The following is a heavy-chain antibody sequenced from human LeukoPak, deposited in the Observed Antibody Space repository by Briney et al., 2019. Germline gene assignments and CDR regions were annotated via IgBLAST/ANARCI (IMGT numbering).Heavy chain of an antibody. CDR3: AKPSGNCVDY. J-gene: IGHJ4*02. Sequence: GGSLRLSCVTSGFTFTNHWMSWVRQAPGKGLEWVANIREDGGHTNYVDSVKGRFTISRDNSKNTLFLQLNSLRPDDTGVYFCAKPSGNCVDYWGQGTLVTVSS. CDR2: IREDGGHT. V-gene: IGHV3-7*01. D-gene: IGHD1-26*01. CDR1: GFTFTNHW.